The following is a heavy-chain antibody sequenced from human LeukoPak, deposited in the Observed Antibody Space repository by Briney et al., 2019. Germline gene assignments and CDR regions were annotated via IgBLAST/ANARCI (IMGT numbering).Heavy chain of an antibody. CDR3: AKEERSSGWPLDY. J-gene: IGHJ4*02. CDR2: ISGSGTNT. V-gene: IGHV3-23*01. Sequence: GGSLRLSCAASGCTFSSYDMSWVGQAPGKGLEWVSGISGSGTNTYYADSVKGRFTISRDNSKNTLYVQMKSLRGEDTGVYCCAKEERSSGWPLDYWGQGALVTVSS. D-gene: IGHD6-19*01. CDR1: GCTFSSYD.